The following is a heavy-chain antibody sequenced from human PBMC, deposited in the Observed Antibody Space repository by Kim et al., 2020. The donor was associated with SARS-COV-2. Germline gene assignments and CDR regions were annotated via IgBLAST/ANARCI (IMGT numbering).Heavy chain of an antibody. Sequence: SETLSLTCTVSGGSISSSSYYWGWIRQPPGKGLEWIGSIYYSGSTYYNPSLKSRVTISVDTSKNQFSLKLSSVTAADTAVYYCARDILTVVTPYGMDVWGQGTTVTVSS. D-gene: IGHD2-21*02. V-gene: IGHV4-39*07. CDR1: GGSISSSSYY. CDR2: IYYSGST. CDR3: ARDILTVVTPYGMDV. J-gene: IGHJ6*02.